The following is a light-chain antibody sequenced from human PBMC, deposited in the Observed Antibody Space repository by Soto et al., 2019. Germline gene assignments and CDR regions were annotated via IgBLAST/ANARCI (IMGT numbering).Light chain of an antibody. Sequence: QSVLTQPPSVSGAPGQRVTISCTGSSSNIGAGYNVHWYQQLPGTAPKLLIFGNSNRPSGVPDRFSGSKSGTSASLAITGLQDEDEADYYCRSYDSSLRGWVFGGGTKLTVL. CDR1: SSNIGAGYN. V-gene: IGLV1-40*01. CDR3: RSYDSSLRGWV. J-gene: IGLJ3*02. CDR2: GNS.